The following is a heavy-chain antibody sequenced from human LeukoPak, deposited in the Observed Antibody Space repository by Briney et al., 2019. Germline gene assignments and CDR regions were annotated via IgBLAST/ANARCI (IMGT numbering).Heavy chain of an antibody. Sequence: SQTLSLTCTVSGGSISSGGYYWSWIRQHPGKGLEWIGYIYYSGSTYYNPSLKSRVTISVDTSKNQFSLKLSSVTAADTAVYYCARVRGIPDGWAFDIWGQGTMVTVSS. CDR2: IYYSGST. CDR3: ARVRGIPDGWAFDI. J-gene: IGHJ3*02. D-gene: IGHD1-14*01. V-gene: IGHV4-31*03. CDR1: GGSISSGGYY.